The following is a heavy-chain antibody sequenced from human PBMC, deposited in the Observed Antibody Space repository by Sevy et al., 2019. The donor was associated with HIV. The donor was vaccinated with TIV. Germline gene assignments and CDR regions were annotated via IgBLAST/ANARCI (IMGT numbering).Heavy chain of an antibody. CDR1: GYTLTQLS. CDR3: ATGREYYEGNSGYFDY. V-gene: IGHV1-24*01. CDR2: FDPEDGER. J-gene: IGHJ4*02. Sequence: ASVKVSCKVSGYTLTQLSMHWVRQAPGKGLEWLGSFDPEDGERIYAQKFQGRFTMTEETSTDTAYMELSSLRSEVTAIYYCATGREYYEGNSGYFDYWGQGTLVTVSS. D-gene: IGHD3-3*01.